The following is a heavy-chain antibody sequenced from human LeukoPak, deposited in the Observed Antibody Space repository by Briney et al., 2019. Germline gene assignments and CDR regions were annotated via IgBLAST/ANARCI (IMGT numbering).Heavy chain of an antibody. J-gene: IGHJ4*02. Sequence: PGGSLRLSCAASGFTFSSYWMSWVRQAPGKGLEWVANIKQDGSEKYYVDSVKGRFTISRDNAKNSLYLQMNSLRAEDTAVYYCARDAGMATSYVDYWGQGTLVTVSS. CDR1: GFTFSSYW. V-gene: IGHV3-7*01. CDR3: ARDAGMATSYVDY. D-gene: IGHD5-24*01. CDR2: IKQDGSEK.